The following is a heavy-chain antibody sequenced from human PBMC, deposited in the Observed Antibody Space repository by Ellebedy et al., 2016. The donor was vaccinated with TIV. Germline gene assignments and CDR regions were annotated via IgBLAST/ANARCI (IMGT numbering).Heavy chain of an antibody. CDR3: ARDIHYYDSSGYYFWFDP. D-gene: IGHD3-22*01. Sequence: PGGSLRLSCAASGFTSSSYEMNWVRQAPGKGLEWVSYISSSGSTIYYADSVKGRFTISRDNAKNSLYLQMNSLRAEDTAVYYCARDIHYYDSSGYYFWFDPWGQGTLVTVSS. J-gene: IGHJ5*02. CDR2: ISSSGSTI. CDR1: GFTSSSYE. V-gene: IGHV3-48*03.